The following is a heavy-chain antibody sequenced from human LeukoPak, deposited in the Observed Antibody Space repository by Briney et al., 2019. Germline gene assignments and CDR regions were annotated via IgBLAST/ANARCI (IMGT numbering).Heavy chain of an antibody. J-gene: IGHJ3*02. D-gene: IGHD2-2*01. CDR2: INHSGST. CDR3: AGVYCSSTSCYAFDI. V-gene: IGHV4-34*01. Sequence: SETLSLTCALYGASFSGYYWSWIRQPPEKGLEWIGEINHSGSTNYNPSLKSRVAISVDTSKNQFSLKLSSVTAADTAVYYCAGVYCSSTSCYAFDIWGQGTMVTVSS. CDR1: GASFSGYY.